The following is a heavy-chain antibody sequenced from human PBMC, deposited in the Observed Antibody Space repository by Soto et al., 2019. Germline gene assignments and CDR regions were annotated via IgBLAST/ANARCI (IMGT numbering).Heavy chain of an antibody. Sequence: GGSLRLSCAASGFTFSTYAMSWVRQAPGKGLEWVSAISGSGGSTYYADSVKGRFTISRDNSKNTLYLQMNSLRAEDTAVYYCAKDLTRGVTYYYYYGMDVWGQGTTVTVSS. V-gene: IGHV3-23*01. D-gene: IGHD3-10*01. CDR2: ISGSGGST. J-gene: IGHJ6*02. CDR3: AKDLTRGVTYYYYYGMDV. CDR1: GFTFSTYA.